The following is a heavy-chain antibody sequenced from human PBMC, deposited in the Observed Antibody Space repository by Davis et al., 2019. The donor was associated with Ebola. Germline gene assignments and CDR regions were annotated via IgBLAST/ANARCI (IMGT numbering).Heavy chain of an antibody. D-gene: IGHD2-21*02. CDR1: GFTFSSYA. CDR3: VSLVVTAITPFDY. J-gene: IGHJ4*02. V-gene: IGHV3-23*01. Sequence: GGSLRLSCAASGFTFSSYAMSWVRQAPGKGLEWVSAISGSGGSTYYADSVKGRFTISRDNSKNTLYLQMNSLRAEDTAVYYCVSLVVTAITPFDYWGQGTLVTVSS. CDR2: ISGSGGST.